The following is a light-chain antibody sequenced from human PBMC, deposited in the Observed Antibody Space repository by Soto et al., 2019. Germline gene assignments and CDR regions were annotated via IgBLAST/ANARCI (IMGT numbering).Light chain of an antibody. CDR1: QAIDSW. V-gene: IGKV1-12*01. CDR3: QQANSFPYT. CDR2: AAS. J-gene: IGKJ2*01. Sequence: DIQMTQSPSSVSASVGDRVTITCRASQAIDSWLAWYQQKPGEAPKLLIYAASSLQSGVPSRFSGSGSGTDFTLTISSLQPEDFATYYCQQANSFPYTFGQGTKLEIK.